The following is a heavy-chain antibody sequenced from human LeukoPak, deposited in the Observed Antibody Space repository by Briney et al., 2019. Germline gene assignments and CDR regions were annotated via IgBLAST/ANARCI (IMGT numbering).Heavy chain of an antibody. CDR1: GDSISSGNY. D-gene: IGHD2-21*02. CDR2: IFHTGST. Sequence: TSETLSLTCTVSGDSISSGNYWGWIRQPPGKGLEWIGSIFHTGSTYFNLSLKSRVTISVDTSKNQFSLRLSSVTAADTAVYYCARDLGSGGDCSGCVDAFDIWGQGTMVTVSS. V-gene: IGHV4-38-2*02. CDR3: ARDLGSGGDCSGCVDAFDI. J-gene: IGHJ3*02.